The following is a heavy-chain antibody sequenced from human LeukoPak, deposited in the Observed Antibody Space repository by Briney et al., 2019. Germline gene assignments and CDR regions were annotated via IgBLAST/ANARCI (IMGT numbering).Heavy chain of an antibody. CDR3: ARLQLWFIYGMDV. CDR1: GGSFSGYY. V-gene: IGHV4-34*01. J-gene: IGHJ6*02. Sequence: SETLSLTCAVYGGSFSGYYWSWIRKPPGKGLEWIGEINHSGSTNYNPSLKSRVTISVDTSKNQFSLKLSSVTAADTAVYYCARLQLWFIYGMDVWGQGTTVTVSS. D-gene: IGHD5-18*01. CDR2: INHSGST.